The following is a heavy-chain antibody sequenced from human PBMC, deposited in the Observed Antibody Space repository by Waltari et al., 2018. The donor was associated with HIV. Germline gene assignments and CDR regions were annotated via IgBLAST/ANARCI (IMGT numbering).Heavy chain of an antibody. Sequence: QVQLVQSVNQYKKPGEPVRISCRASGYTFTPFAIHWTRQAPGQGLQYVGWSDPASGSAKLSLQFQHRVSFSRDTSANTAFMEMKNLKYGDVAVFYCARGGSSGGFDHWGQGTLVTVSS. V-gene: IGHV1-3*02. CDR2: SDPASGSA. CDR3: ARGGSSGGFDH. D-gene: IGHD3-10*01. J-gene: IGHJ4*02. CDR1: GYTFTPFA.